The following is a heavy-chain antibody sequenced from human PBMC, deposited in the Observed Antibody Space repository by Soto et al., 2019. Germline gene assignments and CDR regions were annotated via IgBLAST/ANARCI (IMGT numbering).Heavy chain of an antibody. CDR1: GFTFYDYA. J-gene: IGHJ4*02. CDR2: ISWNSVSV. V-gene: IGHV3-9*01. Sequence: SLRLSCAASGFTFYDYAMHCSRQSPGKGLEWVSSISWNSVSVDYADSVKGRFTISRDNAKNSLYLQMNSLRAEDTALYYCTKHPYGSGSYHFDYWGQGTLVTVSS. D-gene: IGHD3-10*01. CDR3: TKHPYGSGSYHFDY.